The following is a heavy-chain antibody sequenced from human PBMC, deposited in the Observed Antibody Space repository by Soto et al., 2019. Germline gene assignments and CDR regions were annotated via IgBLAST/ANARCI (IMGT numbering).Heavy chain of an antibody. CDR1: GFTFSSYA. CDR2: ISGSGGST. CDR3: ARDLTPFSRVYGLDY. J-gene: IGHJ4*02. V-gene: IGHV3-23*01. Sequence: GGSLRLSCAASGFTFSSYAMSWVRQAPGKGLEWVSAISGSGGSTYYADSVKGRFTISRDTSKNQFSLKLSSVTAADTAVYYCARDLTPFSRVYGLDYWGQGTLVTVSS. D-gene: IGHD2-15*01.